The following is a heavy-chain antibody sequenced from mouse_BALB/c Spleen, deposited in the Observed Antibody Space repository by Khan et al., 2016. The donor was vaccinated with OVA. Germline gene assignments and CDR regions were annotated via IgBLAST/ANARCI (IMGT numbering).Heavy chain of an antibody. J-gene: IGHJ2*01. V-gene: IGHV14-3*02. Sequence: VQLQQSGAELVKPGASVKLSCTASGFNIKDTYMHWVKQRPEQGLEWIGRIDPANGNTKYDPTFQAKATITADKSSNIAYLQLSSLTSEDTAVYYCARLNAWGQGTTLTVSS. CDR3: ARLNA. CDR2: IDPANGNT. D-gene: IGHD1-3*01. CDR1: GFNIKDTY.